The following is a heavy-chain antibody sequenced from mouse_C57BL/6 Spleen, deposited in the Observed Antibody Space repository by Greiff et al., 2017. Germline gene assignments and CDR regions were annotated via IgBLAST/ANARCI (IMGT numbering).Heavy chain of an antibody. CDR1: GYTFTSYW. J-gene: IGHJ1*03. Sequence: QVHVKQPGAELVKPGASVKLSCKASGYTFTSYWMHWVKQRPGQGLEWIGMIHPNSGSTNYNEQFKSKATMTVDKSASTAYMQLSSLTSEDSAVYYCARRYYYGSSSDWYFDVWGTGTTVTGSS. D-gene: IGHD1-1*01. V-gene: IGHV1-64*01. CDR2: IHPNSGST. CDR3: ARRYYYGSSSDWYFDV.